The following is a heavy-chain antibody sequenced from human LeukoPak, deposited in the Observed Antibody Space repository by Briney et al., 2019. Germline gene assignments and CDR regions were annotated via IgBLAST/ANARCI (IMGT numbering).Heavy chain of an antibody. CDR2: FDPEDGET. V-gene: IGHV1-24*01. J-gene: IGHJ4*02. CDR1: GYTLTELS. CDR3: ATAYYYDSSGYSLNLNY. Sequence: SVKVSCKVSGYTLTELSMHWVRQAPGKGLEWMGGFDPEDGETIYAQKFQGRVTMTEDTSTDTAYMELSSLRSEDTAVYYCATAYYYDSSGYSLNLNYWGQGTLVTVSS. D-gene: IGHD3-22*01.